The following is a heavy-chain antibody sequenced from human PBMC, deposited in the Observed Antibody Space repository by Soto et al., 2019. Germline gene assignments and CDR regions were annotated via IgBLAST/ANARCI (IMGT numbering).Heavy chain of an antibody. CDR3: ARARGSSVYSYGHQFFDY. Sequence: ASVKVSCKASGYTFTSYGISWVRQAPGQGLEWMGWISAYNGNTNYAQKLQGRVTMTTDTSTSTAYMELRSLRSDDTAVYYCARARGSSVYSYGHQFFDYWGQGTLVTVS. CDR2: ISAYNGNT. V-gene: IGHV1-18*01. J-gene: IGHJ4*02. D-gene: IGHD5-18*01. CDR1: GYTFTSYG.